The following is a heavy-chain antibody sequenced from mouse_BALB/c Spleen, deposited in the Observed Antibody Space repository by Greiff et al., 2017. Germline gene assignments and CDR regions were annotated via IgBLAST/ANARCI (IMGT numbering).Heavy chain of an antibody. Sequence: VQRVESGPGLVAPSQSLSITCTVSGFSLTSYGVHWVRQPPGKGLEWLGVIWAGGSTNYNSALMSRLSISKDNSKSQVFLKMNSLQTDDTAMYYCARDHYYGYGFAYWGQGTLVTVSA. V-gene: IGHV2-9*02. D-gene: IGHD1-2*01. CDR2: IWAGGST. J-gene: IGHJ3*01. CDR3: ARDHYYGYGFAY. CDR1: GFSLTSYG.